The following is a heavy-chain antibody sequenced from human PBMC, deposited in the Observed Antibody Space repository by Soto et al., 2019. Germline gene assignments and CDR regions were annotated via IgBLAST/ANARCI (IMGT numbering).Heavy chain of an antibody. CDR3: ASTTPTERAPIMDY. J-gene: IGHJ4*02. CDR2: IYYSGST. D-gene: IGHD1-1*01. V-gene: IGHV4-30-4*01. Sequence: PSETLSLTCTVSGGSISNSSYYWSWIRQPPGKGLEWIGYIYYSGSTYYNPSLKSRVTISVDTSKNQFSLKLSSVTAADTAVYYCASTTPTERAPIMDYWGQGTLVTVSS. CDR1: GGSISNSSYY.